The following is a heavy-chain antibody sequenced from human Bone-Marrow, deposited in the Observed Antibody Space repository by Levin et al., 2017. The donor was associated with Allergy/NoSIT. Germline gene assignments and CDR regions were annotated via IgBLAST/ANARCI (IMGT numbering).Heavy chain of an antibody. Sequence: GESLKISCKGSGYRFSRYWVAWVRQAPGKGLEWIGSIDPRDSETRYRPSLEGRITLSVDNSINTAFLQWGSPEASDSATYYCAQTLVVEIDGSNYDYRFDVWGQGTTVTVSS. CDR3: AQTLVVEIDGSNYDYRFDV. V-gene: IGHV5-51*01. CDR1: GYRFSRYW. CDR2: IDPRDSET. J-gene: IGHJ6*02. D-gene: IGHD2-8*02.